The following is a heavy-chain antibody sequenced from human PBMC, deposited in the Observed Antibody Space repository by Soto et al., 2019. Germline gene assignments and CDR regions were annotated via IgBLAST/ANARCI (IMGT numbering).Heavy chain of an antibody. CDR1: GFSLSTSGVG. CDR2: IYWADDT. V-gene: IGHV2-5*02. J-gene: IGHJ4*02. CDR3: AHRPSYCSGGSCYSGFDY. Sequence: QITLKESGPTLVKPTQTLTLTCTFSGFSLSTSGVGVGWIRQPPGKALGWLALIYWADDTRYSPSLKSRLNITKNTSKNQVVLTMTNMDPVDTATYYCAHRPSYCSGGSCYSGFDYLGQGTLVTVSS. D-gene: IGHD2-15*01.